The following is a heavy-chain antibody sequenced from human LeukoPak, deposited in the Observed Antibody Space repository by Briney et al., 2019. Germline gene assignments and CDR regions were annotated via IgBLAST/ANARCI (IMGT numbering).Heavy chain of an antibody. V-gene: IGHV1-2*02. J-gene: IGHJ6*03. CDR3: ARENYRNYDYCYYVDV. CDR2: INPNSGGT. D-gene: IGHD4-11*01. CDR1: GYTFTDYY. Sequence: ASVKVSCKASGYTFTDYYIHWVRQAPGQGLEWMGWINPNSGGTKSAQKFQGRVTMTSNTSITTAYMELSRLRFDDTAVYYCARENYRNYDYCYYVDVWGKGTTVTVSS.